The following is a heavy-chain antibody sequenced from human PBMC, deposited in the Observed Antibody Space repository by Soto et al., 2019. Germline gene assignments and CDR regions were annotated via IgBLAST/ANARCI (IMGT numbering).Heavy chain of an antibody. J-gene: IGHJ4*02. V-gene: IGHV4-4*07. CDR3: ARGSSRWDY. D-gene: IGHD6-13*01. CDR2: ISSGGRN. CDR1: GGSISSFY. Sequence: SETLSLTCTVSGGSISSFYWSWIRQPAGKGLEWIGHISSGGRNNYNPSLKSRVTMSVDTSKNQFSLRLSSVTAADTAMYYCARGSSRWDYWGQGTLVTVSS.